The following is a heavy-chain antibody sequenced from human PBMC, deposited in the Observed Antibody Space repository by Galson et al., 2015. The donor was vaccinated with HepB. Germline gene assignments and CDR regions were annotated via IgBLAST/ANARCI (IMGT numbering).Heavy chain of an antibody. CDR3: ARDRGDILTGYYNSYYYGMDV. CDR1: GFTFSSYA. CDR2: ISYDGSNK. Sequence: SLRLSCAASGFTFSSYAMHWVRQAPGKGLEWVAVISYDGSNKYYADSVKGRFTISRDNSKNTLYLQMNSLRAEDTAVYYCARDRGDILTGYYNSYYYGMDVWGQGTTVTVSS. D-gene: IGHD3-9*01. V-gene: IGHV3-30-3*01. J-gene: IGHJ6*02.